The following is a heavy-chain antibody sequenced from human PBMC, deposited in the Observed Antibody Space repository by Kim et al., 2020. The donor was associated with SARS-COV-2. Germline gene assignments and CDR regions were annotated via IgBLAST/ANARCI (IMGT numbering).Heavy chain of an antibody. CDR3: ARDLKLPWGYYYYGMDV. D-gene: IGHD3-16*01. V-gene: IGHV3-30*01. Sequence: KGRLTISRDNSKNTLYLQMNSLRAEDTAVYYCARDLKLPWGYYYYGMDVWGQGTTVTVSS. J-gene: IGHJ6*02.